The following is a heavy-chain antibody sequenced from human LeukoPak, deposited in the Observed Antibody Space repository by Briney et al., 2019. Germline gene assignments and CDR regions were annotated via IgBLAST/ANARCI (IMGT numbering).Heavy chain of an antibody. CDR2: VYYSGST. CDR1: GGSISSGNYY. CDR3: ARHSSGYYYEGLYFDY. J-gene: IGHJ4*02. D-gene: IGHD3-22*01. Sequence: SETLSLICTVSGGSISSGNYYWGWIRQPPGKGLEWIGSVYYSGSTYYNPSLKSRVTMSVDTSNNQFSLKLSSVTAADTAVYYCARHSSGYYYEGLYFDYWGQGTLVTVSS. V-gene: IGHV4-39*01.